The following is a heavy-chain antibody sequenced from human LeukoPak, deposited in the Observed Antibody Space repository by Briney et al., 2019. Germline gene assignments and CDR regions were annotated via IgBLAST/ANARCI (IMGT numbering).Heavy chain of an antibody. J-gene: IGHJ3*02. V-gene: IGHV1-46*01. CDR3: ARVLTTVVTPWAFDI. Sequence: GASVKVSCKASGYTFTSYYMHWVRQAPGQGLEWMGIINPSGGSTSYAQKFQGRVTMTTDTSTSTAYMELRSLRSDDTAVYYCARVLTTVVTPWAFDIWGQGTMVTVSS. CDR1: GYTFTSYY. CDR2: INPSGGST. D-gene: IGHD4-23*01.